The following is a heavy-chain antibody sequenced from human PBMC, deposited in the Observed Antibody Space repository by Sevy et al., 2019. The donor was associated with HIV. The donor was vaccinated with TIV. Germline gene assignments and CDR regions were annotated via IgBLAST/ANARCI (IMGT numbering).Heavy chain of an antibody. CDR2: MNNDGSST. CDR3: ATPRFDF. CDR1: GFDFSSHW. J-gene: IGHJ4*02. V-gene: IGHV3-74*01. Sequence: GGSLRLSCEASGFDFSSHWMQWVRQAPGKGLVWVSRMNNDGSSTNYADSVKGRFTISRDNTKNTLYLEMNNLRDEDTALYYCATPRFDFWGPGTLVTVSS.